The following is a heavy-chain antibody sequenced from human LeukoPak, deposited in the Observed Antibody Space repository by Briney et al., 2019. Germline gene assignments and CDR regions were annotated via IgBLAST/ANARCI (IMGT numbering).Heavy chain of an antibody. CDR1: GFTVSSNY. CDR2: IYSGGST. D-gene: IGHD2-2*01. J-gene: IGHJ4*02. V-gene: IGHV3-53*01. Sequence: GSLRLSCAASGFTVSSNYMSWVRQAPGKGLEWVSVIYSGGSTYYADSVKGRFTISRDNSKNTLYLQMNSLRAEDTAVYYCARTKSTLWPAAISDYWGQGTLVTVSS. CDR3: ARTKSTLWPAAISDY.